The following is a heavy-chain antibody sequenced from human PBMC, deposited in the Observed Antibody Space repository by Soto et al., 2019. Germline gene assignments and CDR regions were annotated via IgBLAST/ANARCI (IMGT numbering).Heavy chain of an antibody. CDR2: IIPIFGTA. D-gene: IGHD6-13*01. J-gene: IGHJ6*02. CDR1: GGTFSSYA. Sequence: ASVKVSCKASGGTFSSYAISWVRQAPGQGLEWMGGIIPIFGTANYAQKFQGRVTITADESTSTAYMELSSLRSEDTAVYYCASGSFYIAAAGYYYYYGMDVWGQGTTVTVSS. CDR3: ASGSFYIAAAGYYYYYGMDV. V-gene: IGHV1-69*13.